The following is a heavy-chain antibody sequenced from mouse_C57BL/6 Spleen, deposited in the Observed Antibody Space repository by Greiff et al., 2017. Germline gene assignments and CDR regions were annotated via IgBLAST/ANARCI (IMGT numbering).Heavy chain of an antibody. CDR1: GYAFSSSW. D-gene: IGHD2-1*01. V-gene: IGHV1-82*01. CDR3: ARTYGSYGSLDD. Sequence: QVQLQQSGPELVKPGASVKISCKASGYAFSSSWMNWVKQRPGKGLEWIGRIYPGAGDTNYNGKFKGKATLTADKSSSTAYMQLSSLTSEDSAVYFCARTYGSYGSLDDWGQGTSLTVSS. J-gene: IGHJ4*01. CDR2: IYPGAGDT.